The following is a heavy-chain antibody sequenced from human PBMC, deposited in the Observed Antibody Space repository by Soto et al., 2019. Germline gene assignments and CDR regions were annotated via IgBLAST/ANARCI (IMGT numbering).Heavy chain of an antibody. CDR3: ARGDANWGSTTYYYMDV. V-gene: IGHV1-18*01. J-gene: IGHJ6*03. CDR1: GYTFTSYG. CDR2: ISAYNGNT. D-gene: IGHD7-27*01. Sequence: ASVKVSCKASGYTFTSYGISWVRQAPGQGLEWMGWISAYNGNTNYAQKLQGRVTMTRNTSISTAYMELSSLRSEDTAVYYCARGDANWGSTTYYYMDVWGKGTTGTVSS.